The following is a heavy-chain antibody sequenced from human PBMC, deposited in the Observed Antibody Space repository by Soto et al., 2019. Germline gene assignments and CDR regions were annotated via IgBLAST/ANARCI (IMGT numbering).Heavy chain of an antibody. J-gene: IGHJ4*02. V-gene: IGHV3-23*01. CDR2: ISGSGGST. D-gene: IGHD2-15*01. Sequence: GGSLRLSCAASGFTFSSYAMSWVRQAPGKGLEWVSAISGSGGSTYYADSVKGRFTISRDNSRNTLYLQMISLRAEDTAVYYCAKVGGYCSGGSCSAPYFDYWGQGTLVTVSS. CDR1: GFTFSSYA. CDR3: AKVGGYCSGGSCSAPYFDY.